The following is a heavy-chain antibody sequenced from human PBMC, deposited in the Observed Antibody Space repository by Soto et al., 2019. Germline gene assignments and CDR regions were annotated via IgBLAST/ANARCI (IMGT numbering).Heavy chain of an antibody. CDR2: ISGGGGST. Sequence: LRLSCADFGLTFSHYVMSWFRRAPGKGLECVSGISGGGGSTYYADSVKGRFTISRDNSKNTLYLQMNSLRAEDSAIYYCAKARDGYTYGSFDYWGQGTLVTVSS. V-gene: IGHV3-23*01. CDR1: GLTFSHYV. J-gene: IGHJ4*02. CDR3: AKARDGYTYGSFDY. D-gene: IGHD5-18*01.